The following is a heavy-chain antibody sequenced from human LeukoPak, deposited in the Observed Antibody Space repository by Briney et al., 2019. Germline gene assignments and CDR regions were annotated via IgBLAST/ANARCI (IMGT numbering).Heavy chain of an antibody. CDR3: ARDLRQQLVSALLGY. J-gene: IGHJ4*02. CDR2: INPNSGGT. V-gene: IGHV1-2*02. Sequence: GASVKVSCKASGYTFTGYYMHWVRQAPGQGLEWMEWINPNSGGTNYAQKSQGRVTMTRDTSISTAYMELSRLRSDDTAVYYCARDLRQQLVSALLGYWGQGTLVTVSS. CDR1: GYTFTGYY. D-gene: IGHD6-13*01.